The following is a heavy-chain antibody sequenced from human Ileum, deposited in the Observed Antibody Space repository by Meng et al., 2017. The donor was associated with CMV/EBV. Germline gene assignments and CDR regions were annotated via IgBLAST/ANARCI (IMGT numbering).Heavy chain of an antibody. J-gene: IGHJ4*02. V-gene: IGHV4-34*01. Sequence: FSGLYWNWIRQSPGKGLEWSGGINHSRIANCNPSLKHRVAISVDTSKNKISLKLSSVTAADTAVYYCAGSPRPKVTCYDFWSGYYDNWGQGTLVTVSS. CDR3: AGSPRPKVTCYDFWSGYYDN. CDR2: INHSRIA. D-gene: IGHD3-3*01. CDR1: FSGLY.